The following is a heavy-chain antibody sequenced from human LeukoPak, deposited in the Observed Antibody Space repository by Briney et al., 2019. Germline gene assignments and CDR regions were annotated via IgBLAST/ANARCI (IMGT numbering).Heavy chain of an antibody. D-gene: IGHD2-2*02. CDR1: GGTFSSYA. J-gene: IGHJ6*03. Sequence: ASVKVSCKASGGTFSSYAISWVRQAPGQGLEWMGGIIPIFGTANYAQKFQGRVTITADESTSTAYMELSSLRSEDTAVYYCARDCSSTSCYSYYYMDVWGKGATVTVSS. CDR3: ARDCSSTSCYSYYYMDV. CDR2: IIPIFGTA. V-gene: IGHV1-69*13.